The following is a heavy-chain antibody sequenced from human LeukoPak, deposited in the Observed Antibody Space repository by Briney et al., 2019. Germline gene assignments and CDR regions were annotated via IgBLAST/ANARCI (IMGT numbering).Heavy chain of an antibody. D-gene: IGHD5-18*01. Sequence: SETLSLTCTVSGGSISSYYWSWIRLPPGKGLEWIGYIYYTGATYYNPSLKSRVTISLDTSKNQFSLKLSSVTAADAAVYYCARAGYSYGTGYYFDYWGQGALITVSS. V-gene: IGHV4-59*01. J-gene: IGHJ4*02. CDR1: GGSISSYY. CDR3: ARAGYSYGTGYYFDY. CDR2: IYYTGAT.